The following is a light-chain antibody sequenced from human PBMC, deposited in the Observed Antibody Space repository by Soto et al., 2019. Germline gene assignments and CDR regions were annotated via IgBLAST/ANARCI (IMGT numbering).Light chain of an antibody. CDR3: SSYTSSSTPVV. Sequence: QSALPQPASVSGFPGQAITISCTGTSSDVGGYNYVSWYQQHPGKAPKLMIYDVSNRPSGVSNRFSGSKSGNTASLTISGLQAEDEADYYCSSYTSSSTPVVFGGGTKLTVL. CDR1: SSDVGGYNY. CDR2: DVS. V-gene: IGLV2-14*01. J-gene: IGLJ2*01.